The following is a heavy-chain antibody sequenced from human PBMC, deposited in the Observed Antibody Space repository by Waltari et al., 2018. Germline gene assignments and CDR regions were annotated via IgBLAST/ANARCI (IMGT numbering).Heavy chain of an antibody. V-gene: IGHV1-8*03. J-gene: IGHJ4*02. CDR1: GYTFTSYD. CDR3: ARRVIAVADTSGGFDY. CDR2: MNPNSGNT. Sequence: QVQLVQSGAEVKKPGASVKVSCKASGYTFTSYDLNWVRPATGQGLEWMGWMNPNSGNTGYAQKFQGRVTITRNTSISTAYMELSSLRSEDTAVYYCARRVIAVADTSGGFDYWGQGTLVTVSS. D-gene: IGHD6-19*01.